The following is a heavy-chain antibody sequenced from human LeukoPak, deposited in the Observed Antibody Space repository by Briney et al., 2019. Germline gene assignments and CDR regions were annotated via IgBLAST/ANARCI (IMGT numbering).Heavy chain of an antibody. J-gene: IGHJ4*02. V-gene: IGHV4-34*01. CDR1: GGSFSGYY. Sequence: SETLSLTCAVYGGSFSGYYWSWIRQPPGKGLEWIGEINHSGSTNYNPSLKSRVTISVDTSKNQFSLKLSSVTAADTAVYYCARRWGYCSSTSCYGVDYWGQGTLVTVSS. D-gene: IGHD2-2*01. CDR2: INHSGST. CDR3: ARRWGYCSSTSCYGVDY.